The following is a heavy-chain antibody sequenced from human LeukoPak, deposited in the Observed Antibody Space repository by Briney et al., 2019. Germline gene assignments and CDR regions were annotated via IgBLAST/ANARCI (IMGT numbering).Heavy chain of an antibody. CDR3: ARIGAAPGHFDY. CDR2: ISTYGGNT. Sequence: ASVKVSCKASGYSFAGYGISWVRQAPGQGLEWIGWISTYGGNTNYVHNLQGRITVTTETSTSTAYMELRSLRSDDTAVYYCARIGAAPGHFDYWGQGTQLTVSS. D-gene: IGHD6-13*01. V-gene: IGHV1-18*01. J-gene: IGHJ4*02. CDR1: GYSFAGYG.